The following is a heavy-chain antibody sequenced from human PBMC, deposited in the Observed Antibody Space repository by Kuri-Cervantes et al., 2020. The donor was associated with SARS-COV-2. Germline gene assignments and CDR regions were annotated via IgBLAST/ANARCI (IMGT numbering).Heavy chain of an antibody. CDR2: INSDGSST. Sequence: GESLKISCAASGFTFSSYWMHWVRQAPGKGLVWVSRINSDGSSTSYADSVKGRFTISRDNAKNSLYLQMNSLRAEDTAVYYCAKEGCSGGSCYSGHFDYWGQGTLVTVSS. V-gene: IGHV3-74*01. J-gene: IGHJ4*02. CDR3: AKEGCSGGSCYSGHFDY. CDR1: GFTFSSYW. D-gene: IGHD2-15*01.